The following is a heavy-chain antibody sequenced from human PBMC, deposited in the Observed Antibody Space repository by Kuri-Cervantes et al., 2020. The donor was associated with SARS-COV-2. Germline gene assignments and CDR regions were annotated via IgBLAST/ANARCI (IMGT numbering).Heavy chain of an antibody. Sequence: ASVKVSCKAPATTFPNYDINWVRQATGQGLEWMGMVKTNSGNTLYAQIFQGRVTMTTDTSTSTAYMELRSLRSDDTAVYYCARGRETYDFWSGYYHHSMSDYWGQGTLVTVSS. CDR2: VKTNSGNT. CDR1: ATTFPNYD. J-gene: IGHJ4*02. CDR3: ARGRETYDFWSGYYHHSMSDY. D-gene: IGHD3-3*01. V-gene: IGHV1-8*01.